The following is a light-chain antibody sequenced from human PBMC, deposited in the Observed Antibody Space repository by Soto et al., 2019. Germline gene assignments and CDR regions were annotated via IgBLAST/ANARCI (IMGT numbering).Light chain of an antibody. V-gene: IGKV3-20*01. CDR1: RSVSSRY. J-gene: IGKJ2*01. CDR3: QQYGSSPPYT. Sequence: EIVLTQSPGTLSLSPGERATLSCRASRSVSSRYLAWYQQKPGQAPRLLIYGASSRATGIPDRFSGSGSGTDFSLTISRLEHEDVAVYYCQQYGSSPPYTFGQGTRLEIK. CDR2: GAS.